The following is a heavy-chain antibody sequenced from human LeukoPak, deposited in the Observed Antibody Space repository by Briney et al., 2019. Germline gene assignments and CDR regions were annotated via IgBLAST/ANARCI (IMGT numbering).Heavy chain of an antibody. CDR3: ARDPYYGSGSYYTDAFDI. CDR2: IYTSGST. J-gene: IGHJ3*02. Sequence: PSETLSLTCTVSGGSISSYYWSWIRQPAGKGLEWIGRIYTSGSTNYNPSLKSRVTMSVDTSKNQFSLKLSSVTAAGTAVYYCARDPYYGSGSYYTDAFDIWGQGTMVTVSS. V-gene: IGHV4-4*07. D-gene: IGHD3-10*01. CDR1: GGSISSYY.